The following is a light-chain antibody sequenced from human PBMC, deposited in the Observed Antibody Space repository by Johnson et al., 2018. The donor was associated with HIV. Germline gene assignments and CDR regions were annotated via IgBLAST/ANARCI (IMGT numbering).Light chain of an antibody. J-gene: IGLJ1*01. CDR2: DNN. Sequence: QSVLTQPPSVSAAPGQKVTISCSGSSSNIGNNYVSWYQQLPGTAPKLLIYDNNKRPSGIPDRFSGSKSGTSATLGITGLQTGDEADYYCGTWDSSLYVFVVGSGTKVTVL. CDR3: GTWDSSLYVFV. V-gene: IGLV1-51*01. CDR1: SSNIGNNY.